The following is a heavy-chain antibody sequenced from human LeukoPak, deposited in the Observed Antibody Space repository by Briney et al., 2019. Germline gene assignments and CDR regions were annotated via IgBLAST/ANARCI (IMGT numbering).Heavy chain of an antibody. CDR2: IYYSGST. CDR3: ARDRGMASYYFDY. CDR1: GGSISGYY. D-gene: IGHD5-24*01. J-gene: IGHJ4*02. Sequence: SETLSLTCTVSGGSISGYYWSWIRQPPGKGLEWIGYIYYSGSTNYNPSLKSRVTISVDTSKNQFSLKLSSVTAADTAVYYCARDRGMASYYFDYWGQGTLVTVSS. V-gene: IGHV4-59*01.